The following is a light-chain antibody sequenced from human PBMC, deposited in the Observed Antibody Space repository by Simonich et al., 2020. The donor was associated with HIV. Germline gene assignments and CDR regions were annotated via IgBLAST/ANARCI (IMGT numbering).Light chain of an antibody. CDR3: QQYGSSPLT. Sequence: EIVLTQSPGTLSLSPGERATLSCRASQSVNSNFLAWYQQKPGKEPRLLIYTSSSKTTGIPDRFSGSGSGTDFTLTISRLEPEDFAVYYCQQYGSSPLTFGGGTKVEIK. J-gene: IGKJ4*01. CDR2: TSS. V-gene: IGKV3-20*01. CDR1: QSVNSNF.